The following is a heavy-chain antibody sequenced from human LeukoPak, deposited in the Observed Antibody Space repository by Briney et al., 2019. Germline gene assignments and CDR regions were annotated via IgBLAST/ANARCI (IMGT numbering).Heavy chain of an antibody. Sequence: SETLSLTCTLSGGSIGTYYWSWIRQPPGKGPEWIGYIYYSGSTNYNSSLKSRVSMSVDTSKNQFSLKVNSVAAADAAIYYCARLGRGGDWFDYWGRGILVTVSS. V-gene: IGHV4-59*01. J-gene: IGHJ4*02. CDR2: IYYSGST. CDR3: ARLGRGGDWFDY. D-gene: IGHD2-21*02. CDR1: GGSIGTYY.